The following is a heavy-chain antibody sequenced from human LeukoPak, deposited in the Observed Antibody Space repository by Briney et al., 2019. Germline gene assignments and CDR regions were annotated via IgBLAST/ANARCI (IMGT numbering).Heavy chain of an antibody. Sequence: SETLSLTCSVSGDSISRSDSYWDWIRQPPGKGLEWIGTIYYSGRTYYSPSLKKRVTMSVDTPNNPFSLNLRSVTAADTAVYYCTRRRYYDGSGYLEWGQGTLLSVSS. CDR3: TRRRYYDGSGYLE. J-gene: IGHJ1*01. V-gene: IGHV4-39*01. CDR2: IYYSGRT. D-gene: IGHD3-22*01. CDR1: GDSISRSDSY.